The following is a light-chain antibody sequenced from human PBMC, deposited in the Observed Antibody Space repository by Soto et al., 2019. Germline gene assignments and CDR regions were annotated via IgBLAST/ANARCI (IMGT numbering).Light chain of an antibody. CDR2: AAS. Sequence: DILLTQSPSFLSASVGDRVTITCRASRGISSSLAWYQQKPGKAPKLLIYAASTLQSGVPPRFSGSGSETEFTLTISSLQPEDFATYYCQQLNSYPLFGPGTKVDIK. J-gene: IGKJ3*01. V-gene: IGKV1-9*01. CDR1: RGISSS. CDR3: QQLNSYPL.